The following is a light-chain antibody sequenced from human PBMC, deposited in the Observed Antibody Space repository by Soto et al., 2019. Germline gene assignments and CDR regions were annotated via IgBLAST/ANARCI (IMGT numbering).Light chain of an antibody. J-gene: IGKJ4*01. CDR1: QSVSSN. Sequence: EIVMTQSPATLSVSPGERATLSCRASQSVSSNLAWYQQKPGQAPRLLMYGASTRATGIPARFSGSGSGTDFTLTISSLQSEDFALYYCQQYNNWSPLTFGGGTKVEIK. V-gene: IGKV3-15*01. CDR2: GAS. CDR3: QQYNNWSPLT.